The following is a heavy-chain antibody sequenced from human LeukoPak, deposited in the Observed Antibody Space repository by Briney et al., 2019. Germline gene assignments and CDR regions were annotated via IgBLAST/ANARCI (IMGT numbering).Heavy chain of an antibody. J-gene: IGHJ6*03. Sequence: ASVKVSCKASGYTFTSYGISWVRQAPGQGLEWMGWISAYNGNTNYAQKLQGRVTMTTDTSTSTAYMELRSLRSDETAVYYCARGSYYDFWSGYPESDYYYYMDVWGKGTTVTVSS. D-gene: IGHD3-3*01. CDR3: ARGSYYDFWSGYPESDYYYYMDV. CDR1: GYTFTSYG. CDR2: ISAYNGNT. V-gene: IGHV1-18*01.